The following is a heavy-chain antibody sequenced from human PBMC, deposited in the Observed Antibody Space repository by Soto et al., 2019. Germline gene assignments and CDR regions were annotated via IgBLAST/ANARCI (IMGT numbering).Heavy chain of an antibody. Sequence: QVQLVQSGAEVKKPGSSVKVSCKASGGTFSSYAISWVRQAPGQGLEWMGGIIPIFGTANYAQKFQGRVTITADESTSTAHMELSSLRSEDTAVYYCARASSPYYYDSSGFLPFDYWGQGTLVTVSS. CDR2: IIPIFGTA. J-gene: IGHJ4*02. CDR1: GGTFSSYA. V-gene: IGHV1-69*12. CDR3: ARASSPYYYDSSGFLPFDY. D-gene: IGHD3-22*01.